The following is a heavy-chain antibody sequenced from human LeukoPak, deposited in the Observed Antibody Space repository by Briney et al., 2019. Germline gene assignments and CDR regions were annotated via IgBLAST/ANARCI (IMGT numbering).Heavy chain of an antibody. CDR2: IYSSGST. CDR1: GGSISGYY. CDR3: AREGTTVTHFDY. Sequence: SETLSLTCSVSGGSISGYYWSWIRQPPGKGLEWIGYIYSSGSTNYNPSLKSRVTISIDTSKNQFSLKLTSVTAADTAVYYCAREGTTVTHFDYWGQGTLVTVSS. V-gene: IGHV4-59*01. D-gene: IGHD4-11*01. J-gene: IGHJ4*02.